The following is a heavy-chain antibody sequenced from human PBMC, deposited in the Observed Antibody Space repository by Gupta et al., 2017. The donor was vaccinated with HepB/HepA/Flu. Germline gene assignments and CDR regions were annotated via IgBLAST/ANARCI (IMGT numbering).Heavy chain of an antibody. J-gene: IGHJ4*01. CDR2: ISYDGKNK. CDR1: GFTFSSYA. CDR3: ARYPQHSGEVTATFDY. D-gene: IGHD2-21*02. Sequence: QVRLLDSGGGVVQPGRSLRLSCAASGFTFSSYAMHWVRQPPGKGQEWVAVISYDGKNKDYADSVKGRVTISRDNSKNTRGLKMNSIRSEETAVYYCARYPQHSGEVTATFDYGGQGTMVTVYS. V-gene: IGHV3-30*14.